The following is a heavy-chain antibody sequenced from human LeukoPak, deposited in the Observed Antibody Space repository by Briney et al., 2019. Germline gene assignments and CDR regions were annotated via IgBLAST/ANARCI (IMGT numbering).Heavy chain of an antibody. J-gene: IGHJ4*02. CDR2: IYYSGST. CDR3: ARDQSRRGLFDY. V-gene: IGHV4-39*07. CDR1: GGSISSSSYY. Sequence: PSETLSLTCTVSGGSISSSSYYWGWIRQPPGKGLEWIGSIYYSGSTYYNPSLKSRVTISVDTSKNQFSLKLSAVTAADTAVYYCARDQSRRGLFDYWGQGTLVTVSS.